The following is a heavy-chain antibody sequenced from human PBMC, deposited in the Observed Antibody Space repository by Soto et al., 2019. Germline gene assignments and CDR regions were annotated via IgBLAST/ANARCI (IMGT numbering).Heavy chain of an antibody. Sequence: WGSLRLSCAASGFTFRSFTMNWVRQAPGKGLEWVSTISSNSAYIYYTDALRGRFTISRDNAKNSLHLQMNSLRAEDTAVYYCTRDASRDSSARGWFDPWGPGTLVTVAS. V-gene: IGHV3-21*01. J-gene: IGHJ5*02. CDR2: ISSNSAYI. CDR1: GFTFRSFT. CDR3: TRDASRDSSARGWFDP. D-gene: IGHD6-13*01.